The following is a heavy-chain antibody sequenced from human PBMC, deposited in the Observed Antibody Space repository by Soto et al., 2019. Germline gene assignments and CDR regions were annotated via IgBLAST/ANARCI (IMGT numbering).Heavy chain of an antibody. Sequence: QVQLVQSGAEVKKPGASVKVSCKASGYTFTSYGISWVRQAPGQGLKWMGWISAYNGNTNYAQKLQSRVTMTTDTTTSTAYMELRNMRSDDRGVYYCASGAAVETVNCWGKGTMVTVS. J-gene: IGHJ4*02. D-gene: IGHD5-18*01. V-gene: IGHV1-18*01. CDR1: GYTFTSYG. CDR3: ASGAAVETVNC. CDR2: ISAYNGNT.